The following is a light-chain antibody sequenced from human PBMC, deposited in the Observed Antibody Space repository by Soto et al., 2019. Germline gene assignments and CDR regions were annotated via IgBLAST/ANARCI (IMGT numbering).Light chain of an antibody. J-gene: IGLJ2*01. CDR2: YDD. V-gene: IGLV1-36*01. CDR3: AAWDASLNGVV. Sequence: QSVLTQPPSVSEAPRQRVTISCSGSSSNIGNNAVNWYQQLPGKAPKLLIYYDDLLPSGVSDRFSGSKSGTSASLAISGPQSEDEVDCYWAAWDASLNGVVFAGGTKLTVL. CDR1: SSNIGNNA.